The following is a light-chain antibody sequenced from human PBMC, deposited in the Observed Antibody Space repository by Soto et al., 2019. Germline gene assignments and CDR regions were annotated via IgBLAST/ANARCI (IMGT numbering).Light chain of an antibody. Sequence: EIVLTQSPATLSLSPGERATLSCRASQSVSSYLAWYQQKPGQAPRLLIYDASNRATGIPARFSGSGSGTDFTLTISSLEPEDFAVYYCQQRSNRAGGLFGQGTKVDNK. V-gene: IGKV3-11*01. J-gene: IGKJ1*01. CDR3: QQRSNRAGGL. CDR1: QSVSSY. CDR2: DAS.